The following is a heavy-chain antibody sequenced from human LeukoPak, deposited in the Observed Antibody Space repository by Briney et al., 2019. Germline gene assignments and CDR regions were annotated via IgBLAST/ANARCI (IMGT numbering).Heavy chain of an antibody. J-gene: IGHJ2*01. CDR1: GGSISSYY. Sequence: SETLSLTCTVSGGSISSYYWSWIRQPPGKGLEWIGSIYYSGSTYYNPSLKSRVTISVDTSKNQFSLKLSSVTAADTAVYYCARGGYYDSSGYSRYWYFDLWGRGTLVTVSS. CDR2: IYYSGST. CDR3: ARGGYYDSSGYSRYWYFDL. D-gene: IGHD3-22*01. V-gene: IGHV4-59*12.